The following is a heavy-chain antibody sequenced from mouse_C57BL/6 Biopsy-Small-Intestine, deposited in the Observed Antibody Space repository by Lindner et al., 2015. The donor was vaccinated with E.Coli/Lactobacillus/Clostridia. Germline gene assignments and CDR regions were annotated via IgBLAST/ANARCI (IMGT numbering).Heavy chain of an antibody. CDR2: INPASGNS. CDR1: GYTFTSYW. J-gene: IGHJ2*01. Sequence: VQLQESGAELAKPGASVKLSCKASGYTFTSYWMHWIKQRPGQGLEWIGFINPASGNSKYNQKFKDKATLTADRSSSTAYMQLSSLTNEDSAVYYCARPSYYDYDGGGYFDYWGQGTTLTVSS. CDR3: ARPSYYDYDGGGYFDY. D-gene: IGHD2-4*01. V-gene: IGHV1-7*01.